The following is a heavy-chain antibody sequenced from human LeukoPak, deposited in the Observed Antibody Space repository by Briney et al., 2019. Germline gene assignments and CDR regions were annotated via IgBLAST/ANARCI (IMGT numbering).Heavy chain of an antibody. D-gene: IGHD2-21*02. CDR1: GGSFSGYY. Sequence: SETLSLTCGVYGGSFSGYYWSWIRQPPGKGLEWIGEINHSGSTNYNPSLKSRVTISVDTSKNQFSLKLSSVTAADTAVYYCARTVVVTAMYDAFDIWGQGTMVTVSS. CDR3: ARTVVVTAMYDAFDI. V-gene: IGHV4-34*01. J-gene: IGHJ3*02. CDR2: INHSGST.